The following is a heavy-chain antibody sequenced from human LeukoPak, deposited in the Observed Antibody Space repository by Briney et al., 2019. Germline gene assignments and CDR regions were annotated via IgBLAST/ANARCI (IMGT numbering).Heavy chain of an antibody. J-gene: IGHJ1*01. V-gene: IGHV3-30*03. CDR2: ISYDGSNK. CDR3: ARAEGGYSSIRGYFQH. CDR1: GGSISSGG. Sequence: LSLTCTVSGGSISSGGYYWSWIRQHPGKGLEWVAVISYDGSNKYYADCVKGRFTISRGNSKIKLYLQINSLRAVDTAVYYCARAEGGYSSIRGYFQHWGQGTLVTVSS. D-gene: IGHD6-13*01.